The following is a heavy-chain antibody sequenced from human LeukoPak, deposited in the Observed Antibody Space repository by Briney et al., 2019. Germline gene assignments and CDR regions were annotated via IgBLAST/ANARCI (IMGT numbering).Heavy chain of an antibody. CDR3: ASREHTTYSSGWSYHLNWFDP. J-gene: IGHJ5*02. D-gene: IGHD6-19*01. Sequence: SETPSLTCTVPGGSISSSSYYSGWVRHPRGKGLEWLGRIYYSGSTYYNPSLKSRVTISVDTSKNQFSLKLSAVTAADTAVYYCASREHTTYSSGWSYHLNWFDPWGQGTLVTVSS. V-gene: IGHV4-39*01. CDR1: GGSISSSSYY. CDR2: IYYSGST.